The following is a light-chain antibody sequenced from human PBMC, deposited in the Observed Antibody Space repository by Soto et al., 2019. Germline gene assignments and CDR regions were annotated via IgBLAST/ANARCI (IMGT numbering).Light chain of an antibody. CDR2: GAT. J-gene: IGKJ5*01. CDR3: QQYVTSPAIT. V-gene: IGKV3-20*01. CDR1: QSILRN. Sequence: EIVRTQSPATLSVSPGERATLSCRASQSILRNLAWYQQKPGQAHRILMYGATKRTSGTPDRFSGTGSETAFTLAISRLEPGDFAVYYCQQYVTSPAITVGQGTRLEIK.